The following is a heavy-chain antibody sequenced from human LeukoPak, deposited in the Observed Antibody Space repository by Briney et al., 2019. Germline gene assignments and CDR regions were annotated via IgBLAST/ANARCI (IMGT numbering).Heavy chain of an antibody. V-gene: IGHV3-21*01. J-gene: IGHJ5*02. CDR1: GFTFSSYS. CDR3: ARAYDFWSGYYGGFDP. CDR2: ISSSSYI. D-gene: IGHD3-3*01. Sequence: GGSLRLSCAASGFTFSSYSMNWVRQAPGKGLEWVSSISSSSYIYYADSVKGRFTISRDNAKNSLYLQMNSLRAEDMAVYYCARAYDFWSGYYGGFDPWGQGTLVTVAS.